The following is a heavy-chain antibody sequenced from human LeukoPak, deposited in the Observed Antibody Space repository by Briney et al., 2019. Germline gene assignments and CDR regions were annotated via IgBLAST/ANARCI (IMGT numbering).Heavy chain of an antibody. J-gene: IGHJ5*02. CDR3: AQDNYGSGNTNWLAP. CDR2: ISYDGRNK. CDR1: GFTFSNYG. Sequence: GGSLRLSYASSGFTFSNYGMHGVSQAPGKGLEGGAVISYDGRNKYYSDSVKGRFTVSRDNSKNTLYLQMSSLRAEDTAVYYCAQDNYGSGNTNWLAPWGQGTLVTVSS. V-gene: IGHV3-30*18. D-gene: IGHD3-10*01.